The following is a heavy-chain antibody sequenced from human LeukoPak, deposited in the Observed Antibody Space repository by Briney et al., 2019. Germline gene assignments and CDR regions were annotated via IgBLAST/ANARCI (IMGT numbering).Heavy chain of an antibody. V-gene: IGHV1-2*02. CDR3: AVKYYYDSSGYYGEFDY. CDR2: INPNSGGT. Sequence: ASVKVSCKASGYTFTGYYMHWVRQAPGQGLEWMGWINPNSGGTNYAQKFQGRVTMTRDTSISTAYMELSSLRSEDTAVYYCAVKYYYDSSGYYGEFDYWGQGTLVTVSS. D-gene: IGHD3-22*01. J-gene: IGHJ4*02. CDR1: GYTFTGYY.